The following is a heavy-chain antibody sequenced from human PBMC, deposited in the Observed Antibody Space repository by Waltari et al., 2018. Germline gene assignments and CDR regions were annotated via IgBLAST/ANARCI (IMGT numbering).Heavy chain of an antibody. J-gene: IGHJ4*02. CDR2: IKWNSGNI. CDR1: GFTFNDYA. Sequence: VQLLESGGGVVQPGTSLRLSCAASGFTFNDYAMEWVRQAPGKGLEGVSGIKWNSGNIGYSDSVKGRFTISRCNAKNSLYLQMKSLRVEDTALYYCVRTGYSGNYYYFDFWGQGTLVTVSS. D-gene: IGHD4-4*01. V-gene: IGHV3-9*01. CDR3: VRTGYSGNYYYFDF.